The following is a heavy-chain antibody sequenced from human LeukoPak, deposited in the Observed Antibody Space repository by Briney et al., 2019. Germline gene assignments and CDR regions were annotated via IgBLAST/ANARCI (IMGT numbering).Heavy chain of an antibody. CDR1: GFTFSSYG. D-gene: IGHD2/OR15-2a*01. CDR2: ISYDGSNK. V-gene: IGHV3-30*03. J-gene: IGHJ4*02. CDR3: ARGGFPSLYGTVAPFDY. Sequence: GGSLRLSCAASGFTFSSYGMHWVRQAPGKGLEWVAVISYDGSNKYYADSVKGRFTISRDNSKNTLYLQMNSLRAEDTAVYYCARGGFPSLYGTVAPFDYWGQGTLVTVSS.